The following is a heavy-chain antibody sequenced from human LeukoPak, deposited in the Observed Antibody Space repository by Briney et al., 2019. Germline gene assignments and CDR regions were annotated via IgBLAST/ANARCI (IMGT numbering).Heavy chain of an antibody. Sequence: PSETLSLTCTVSGGSISTYYWNWIRQSPGKGLEWIGYVYHTGTTNYNPSLSSRVSISVDTSKDQFSLILTSVTAADTAVYFCAREIGYCAGGSCYFGAFDMWGQGTKVRVSS. CDR3: AREIGYCAGGSCYFGAFDM. J-gene: IGHJ3*02. CDR1: GGSISTYY. D-gene: IGHD2-15*01. V-gene: IGHV4-59*12. CDR2: VYHTGTT.